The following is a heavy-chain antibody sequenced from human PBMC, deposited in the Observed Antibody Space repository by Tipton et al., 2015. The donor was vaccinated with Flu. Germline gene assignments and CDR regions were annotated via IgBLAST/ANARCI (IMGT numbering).Heavy chain of an antibody. CDR1: GGSISSYY. V-gene: IGHV4-59*01. Sequence: TLSLTCIVSGGSISSYYWTWIRQSPGKGLEWIGYIYYSGSTNYNPSLMGRVSISVDTSKNQFSLKLNSMTAADTAVYYCARVEDISGVTWGTAFHVWGQGTMVTVSS. CDR2: IYYSGST. J-gene: IGHJ3*01. D-gene: IGHD3-10*01. CDR3: ARVEDISGVTWGTAFHV.